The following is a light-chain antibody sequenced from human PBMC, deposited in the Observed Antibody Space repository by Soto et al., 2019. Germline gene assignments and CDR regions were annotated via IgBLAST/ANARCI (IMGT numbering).Light chain of an antibody. CDR1: SSDVGGYNY. V-gene: IGLV2-11*01. J-gene: IGLJ2*01. CDR3: CSYAGSYTFVV. CDR2: DVD. Sequence: QSALTQPRSVSGSPGQSVAISCTGTSSDVGGYNYVSWYQQHPGKVPKVMIYDVDKRPPGVPDRFSGSKSGNTASLTISGLQAEDEADYYCCSYAGSYTFVVFGGGTKPTVL.